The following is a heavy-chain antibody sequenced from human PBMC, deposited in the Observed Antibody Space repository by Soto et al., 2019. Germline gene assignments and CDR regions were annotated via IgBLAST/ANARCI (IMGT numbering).Heavy chain of an antibody. Sequence: GGSLRLSCAVSGLTVSRTQMSWVRQAPGKGLEWVSVIYSGGSTYYADSVKGRFTISRDNSKNTLYLQMNSLRAEDTAVYYCNLREIREGYYYGMDVWGQGTTVTVYS. CDR1: GLTVSRTQ. D-gene: IGHD3-10*01. J-gene: IGHJ6*02. CDR3: NLREIREGYYYGMDV. V-gene: IGHV3-53*01. CDR2: IYSGGST.